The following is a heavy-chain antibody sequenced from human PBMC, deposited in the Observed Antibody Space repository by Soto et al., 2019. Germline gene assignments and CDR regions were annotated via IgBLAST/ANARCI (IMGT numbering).Heavy chain of an antibody. V-gene: IGHV6-1*01. CDR3: ARGSYYSGWV. CDR2: TYYRSNWYT. J-gene: IGHJ4*02. CDR1: GDSVSSTSTA. Sequence: KSSETLSLTCAISGDSVSSTSTAWSWIRQSPSRGLEWLGRTYYRSNWYTDYAVSVKSRITISPDTSKNQFSLQLNSVTPEDTAVYYCARGSYYSGWVWGQGTLVTVSS. D-gene: IGHD6-19*01.